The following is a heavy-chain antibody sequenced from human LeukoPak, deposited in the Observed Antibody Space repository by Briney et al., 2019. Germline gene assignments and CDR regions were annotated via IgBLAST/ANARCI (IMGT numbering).Heavy chain of an antibody. D-gene: IGHD5-12*01. Sequence: GGSLRLSCAASGFTFSSYSMNWVRQAPGKGLEWVSSISSSSSYIYYADSVKGRFTISRDNAKNSLYLQMNSPRAEDTAVYYCARENLVDIVASSYYYYGMDVWGQGTTVTVSS. CDR1: GFTFSSYS. CDR2: ISSSSSYI. CDR3: ARENLVDIVASSYYYYGMDV. V-gene: IGHV3-21*01. J-gene: IGHJ6*02.